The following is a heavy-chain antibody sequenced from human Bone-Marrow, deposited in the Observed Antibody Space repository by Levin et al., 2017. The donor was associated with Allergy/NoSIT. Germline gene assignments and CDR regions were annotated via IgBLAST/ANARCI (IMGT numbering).Heavy chain of an antibody. CDR1: GFTFSIYW. J-gene: IGHJ4*02. V-gene: IGHV3-7*04. Sequence: SCAASGFTFSIYWMTWVRLAPGRGLEWVANINQDGSEADYVDSVKGRFTISRDNAKNSLFLQMNSLRADDTAVYYCARAKDFVVLWGQGTVVTVSS. CDR2: INQDGSEA. CDR3: ARAKDFVVL. D-gene: IGHD2-15*01.